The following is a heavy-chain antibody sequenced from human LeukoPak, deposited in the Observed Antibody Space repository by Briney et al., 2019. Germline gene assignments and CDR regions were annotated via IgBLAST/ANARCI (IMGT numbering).Heavy chain of an antibody. CDR2: ISSSSSYI. Sequence: GGSLRLSCAASGFTFSSYSMNWVRQAPGKGLEWVSSISSSSSYIYYADSVKGRFTISRDNAKNSLYLQMNSLRAEDTAVYYCASDSVGATTQLDYWGQGTLVTVSS. D-gene: IGHD1-26*01. CDR1: GFTFSSYS. J-gene: IGHJ4*02. CDR3: ASDSVGATTQLDY. V-gene: IGHV3-21*01.